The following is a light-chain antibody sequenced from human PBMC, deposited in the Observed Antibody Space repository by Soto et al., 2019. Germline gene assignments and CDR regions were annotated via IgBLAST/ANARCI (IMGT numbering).Light chain of an antibody. V-gene: IGKV3-11*01. J-gene: IGKJ1*01. Sequence: EIVLTQSPATLSSFPGDRVTLYCRASQYINTRLAWYQHRPGQAPRLLIYQTSIRAAGIPARFSASGTGTDFTLTISDVQPEDFAVYYCHQRQSWPRTFGQGTKVDNK. CDR1: QYINTR. CDR2: QTS. CDR3: HQRQSWPRT.